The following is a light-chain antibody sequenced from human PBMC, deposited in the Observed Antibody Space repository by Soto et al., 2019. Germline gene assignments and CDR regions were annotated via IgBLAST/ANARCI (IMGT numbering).Light chain of an antibody. CDR3: QQYGSLPHT. V-gene: IGKV3-20*01. J-gene: IGKJ2*01. CDR1: QSVTSDY. Sequence: EIVLTQSPGTLSLSPGERATLSCRASQSVTSDYLAWYQQKPGQAPRLLIYNASTRAPGIPDRFSGSGSGTDFSLTISRLEPEDFAVYYCQQYGSLPHTFGQGARVE. CDR2: NAS.